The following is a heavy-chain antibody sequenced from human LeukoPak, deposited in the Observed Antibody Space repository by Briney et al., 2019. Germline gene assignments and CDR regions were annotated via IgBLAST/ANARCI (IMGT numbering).Heavy chain of an antibody. Sequence: NPGGSLRLSCAASGFTFSSYSMNWVRQAPGKGLEWVSSISSSSSYIYYADSVKGRFTISRDNAKNSLYLQMNSLRAEDTAVYYCARDPSAAAGTRPLNYWGQGTLVTVSS. CDR1: GFTFSSYS. CDR2: ISSSSSYI. D-gene: IGHD6-13*01. CDR3: ARDPSAAAGTRPLNY. J-gene: IGHJ4*02. V-gene: IGHV3-21*01.